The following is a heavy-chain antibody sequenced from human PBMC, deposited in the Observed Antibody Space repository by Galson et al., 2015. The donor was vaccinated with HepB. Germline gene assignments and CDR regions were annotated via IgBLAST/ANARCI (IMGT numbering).Heavy chain of an antibody. CDR2: ISSSDGST. CDR3: AKEGSGSWQHRNWFGP. Sequence: SLRLSCAASGFRFSSYAMSWVRQTPTKGLEWVSGISSSDGSTYYADPVKGRFTISRDDSKNTLYLQMNSLRAEDTVVYYCAKEGSGSWQHRNWFGPWGQGTLVTVSS. J-gene: IGHJ5*02. V-gene: IGHV3-23*01. D-gene: IGHD6-19*01. CDR1: GFRFSSYA.